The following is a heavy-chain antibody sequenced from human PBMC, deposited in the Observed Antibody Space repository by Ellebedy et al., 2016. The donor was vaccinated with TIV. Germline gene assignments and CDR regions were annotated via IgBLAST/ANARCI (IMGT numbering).Heavy chain of an antibody. Sequence: GESLKISCAASGFTFSDYSMNWVRQAPGKGLEWVSYVSGGGSNIKYADSVKGRFTISRDSAKNSLYLQVNSLRDEDTAVYYCTKGGSENVWASYLDYWGLGILVTVSS. CDR2: VSGGGSNI. V-gene: IGHV3-48*02. D-gene: IGHD3-16*02. CDR3: TKGGSENVWASYLDY. CDR1: GFTFSDYS. J-gene: IGHJ4*02.